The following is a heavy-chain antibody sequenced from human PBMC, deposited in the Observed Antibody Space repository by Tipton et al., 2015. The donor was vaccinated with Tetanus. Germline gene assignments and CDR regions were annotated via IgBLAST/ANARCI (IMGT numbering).Heavy chain of an antibody. CDR2: IWYDGSNQ. CDR1: GFTFDNYA. Sequence: RSLRLSCAASGFTFDNYALHWVRQAPGKGLQWLAVIWYDGSNQYYEESMKGRFTISRDNAKNTIFLQMNSLRAEDTAVYYCARISGRYFYYGMDVWGQGTTVTVSS. D-gene: IGHD1-26*01. CDR3: ARISGRYFYYGMDV. V-gene: IGHV3-33*01. J-gene: IGHJ6*02.